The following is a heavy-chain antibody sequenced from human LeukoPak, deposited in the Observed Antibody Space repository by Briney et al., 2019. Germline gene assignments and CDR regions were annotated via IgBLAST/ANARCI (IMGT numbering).Heavy chain of an antibody. J-gene: IGHJ4*02. V-gene: IGHV4-59*01. D-gene: IGHD2-15*01. CDR1: GDSISTYY. CDR2: IYYSGST. CDR3: ARGPRGYCSGGSCFYADY. Sequence: SETLSLTCTVSGDSISTYYWSWIRQPPGKGLEWIGYIYYSGSTNYNPSLKSRVTISVDTSKNQFSLKLSSVTAADTAVYYCARGPRGYCSGGSCFYADYWGQGTLVAVSS.